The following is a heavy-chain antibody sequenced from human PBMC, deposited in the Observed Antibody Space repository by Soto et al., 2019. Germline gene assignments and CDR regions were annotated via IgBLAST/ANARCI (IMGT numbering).Heavy chain of an antibody. CDR1: GYTFTSYY. V-gene: IGHV1-46*01. J-gene: IGHJ4*02. Sequence: ASVKVSCKASGYTFTSYYMHWVRQAPGQGLEWMGIINPSGGSTSYAQKLQGRVTMTRDTSTSTAYMELRSLRSEDTAVYYCAGQYSSGWYFDYWGQGTLVTVSS. CDR3: AGQYSSGWYFDY. CDR2: INPSGGST. D-gene: IGHD6-19*01.